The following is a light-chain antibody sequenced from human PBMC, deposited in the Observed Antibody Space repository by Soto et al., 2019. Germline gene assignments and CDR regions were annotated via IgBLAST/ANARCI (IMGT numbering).Light chain of an antibody. Sequence: EIVLTQSPGTLSLSPGERATLSCRASQSLSSSQLAWYQQKPGQAPRLLIHDASSRATGISDRFTGSGSGTDFTFTITTLEPEDFAVYYCQQYGSSPRTFGLGTKVEI. J-gene: IGKJ1*01. CDR2: DAS. CDR1: QSLSSSQ. CDR3: QQYGSSPRT. V-gene: IGKV3-20*01.